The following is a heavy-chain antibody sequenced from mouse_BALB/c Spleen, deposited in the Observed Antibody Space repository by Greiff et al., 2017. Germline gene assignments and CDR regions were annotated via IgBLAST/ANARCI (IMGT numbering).Heavy chain of an antibody. CDR3: ARSRRDYAMDY. CDR1: GYTFTSYW. Sequence: VQLQQSGADLARPGASVKLSCKASGYTFTSYWMQWVQQRPGQGLEWIGAIYPGDGDTSYTQKFKGKATLTADKSSSTAYMQLSSLASEDSAVYYCARSRRDYAMDYWGQGTSVTVSS. CDR2: IYPGDGDT. J-gene: IGHJ4*01. V-gene: IGHV1-87*01.